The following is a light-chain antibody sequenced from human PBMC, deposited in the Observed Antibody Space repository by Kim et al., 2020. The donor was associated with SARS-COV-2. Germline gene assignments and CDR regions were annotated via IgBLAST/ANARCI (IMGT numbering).Light chain of an antibody. V-gene: IGLV3-1*01. Sequence: SVSVSPGQTARITCSGDKLGDKYVCWYQQKPGQSPVLVISQDNKRPSGIPERFSGSNSGNTATLTISGAQAVDEADYHCQAWDSITVFGGGTQLTV. CDR2: QDN. CDR3: QAWDSITV. CDR1: KLGDKY. J-gene: IGLJ3*02.